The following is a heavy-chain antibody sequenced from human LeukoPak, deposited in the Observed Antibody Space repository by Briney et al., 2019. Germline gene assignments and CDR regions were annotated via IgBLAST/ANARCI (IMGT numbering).Heavy chain of an antibody. J-gene: IGHJ5*02. CDR2: ITPFNGNT. CDR3: ARSDSSDLNWFDP. Sequence: ASVKVSCKASGYTFTYRYLRWVRQAPRQALEWMGWITPFNGNTNYAQKFQDRVTITRDRSMSTAYMELSSLRSEDTAMYYCARSDSSDLNWFDPWGQGTLVTVSS. V-gene: IGHV1-45*03. CDR1: GYTFTYRY. D-gene: IGHD3-22*01.